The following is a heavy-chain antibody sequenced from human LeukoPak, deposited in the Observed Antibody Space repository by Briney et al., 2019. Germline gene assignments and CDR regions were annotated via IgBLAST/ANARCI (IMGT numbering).Heavy chain of an antibody. J-gene: IGHJ4*02. CDR3: AKRPYCSGAVCYHIDY. Sequence: GGGLRVSCVASGFTFSGYAMSWVCQGPGRGMEWVSTISGSGGSTYYADSVKGRFTISRDNSKNTVYLQLNSLRAEDTAVYYCAKRPYCSGAVCYHIDYWGQGTLVTVSS. D-gene: IGHD2-15*01. CDR1: GFTFSGYA. V-gene: IGHV3-23*01. CDR2: ISGSGGST.